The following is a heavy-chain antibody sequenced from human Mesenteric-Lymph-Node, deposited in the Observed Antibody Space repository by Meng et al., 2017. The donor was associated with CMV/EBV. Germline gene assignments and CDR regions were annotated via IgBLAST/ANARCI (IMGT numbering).Heavy chain of an antibody. CDR2: VYYSGTT. CDR3: ARETTGGFDY. Sequence: SETLSLTCTVSGGSITSYYWSWIRQPPGKGLEWIGYVYYSGTTNYNPSLRSRVTISADTSKNQFSLELRSVTAADTAVYYCARETTGGFDYWGQGTLVTVSS. D-gene: IGHD1-1*01. V-gene: IGHV4-59*01. CDR1: GGSITSYY. J-gene: IGHJ4*02.